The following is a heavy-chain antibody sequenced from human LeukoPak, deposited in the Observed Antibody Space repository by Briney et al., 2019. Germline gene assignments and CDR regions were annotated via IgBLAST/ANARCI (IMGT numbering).Heavy chain of an antibody. CDR3: ARDLDFAAFDI. CDR1: GYTFTSYA. Sequence: ASVQVSCEASGYTFTSYAINWVRQAPGQGLEYMGWIRTSTGSPTYAQGFTGRFVFSLDTSVNTAYFQISSLKAEDTAVYYCARDLDFAAFDIWGQGKMVTVSS. CDR2: IRTSTGSP. V-gene: IGHV7-4-1*02. J-gene: IGHJ3*02.